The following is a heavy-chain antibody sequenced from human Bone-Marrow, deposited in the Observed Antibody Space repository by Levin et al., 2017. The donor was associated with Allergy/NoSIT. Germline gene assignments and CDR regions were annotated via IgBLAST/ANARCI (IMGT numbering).Heavy chain of an antibody. CDR1: GFTFQHFG. CDR2: MNVRGDTT. J-gene: IGHJ6*04. CDR3: TKDKATYCSSRVCSFGMDA. Sequence: QSGGSLRLSCVASGFTFQHFGMNWVRQIPGKGLEWVSSMNVRGDTTLYADSVRGRFTISRDNSQQTVYLQMTGLTDDDTAVYFCTKDKATYCSSRVCSFGMDAWSEGSTIIVSS. V-gene: IGHV3-23*01. D-gene: IGHD2-8*01.